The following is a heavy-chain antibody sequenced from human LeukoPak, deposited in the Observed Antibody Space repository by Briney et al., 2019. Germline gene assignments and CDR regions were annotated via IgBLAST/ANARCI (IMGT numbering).Heavy chain of an antibody. D-gene: IGHD3-10*01. J-gene: IGHJ5*02. Sequence: GASVKVSCKASGYTFTSYAMHWVRQAPGQRLEWMGWINAGNGNTKYSQKFQGRVTITRDTSASTAYMELSSLRSEDTAVYHCARECRTMVRGVIITRGWFDPWGQGTLVTVSS. CDR3: ARECRTMVRGVIITRGWFDP. CDR2: INAGNGNT. CDR1: GYTFTSYA. V-gene: IGHV1-3*01.